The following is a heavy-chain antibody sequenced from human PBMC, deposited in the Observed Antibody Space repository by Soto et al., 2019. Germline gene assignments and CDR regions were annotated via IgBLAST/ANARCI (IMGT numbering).Heavy chain of an antibody. CDR2: INAGNGNT. J-gene: IGHJ4*02. Sequence: ASVKVSCKASGYTFTSYAMHWVRQAPGQRLEWMGWINAGNGNTKYSQKFQGRVTITRDTSASTAYMELNSLRADDTGVYYCARRPENFWSGYPEAFDYWGPGTLVTVSS. D-gene: IGHD3-3*01. CDR1: GYTFTSYA. CDR3: ARRPENFWSGYPEAFDY. V-gene: IGHV1-3*01.